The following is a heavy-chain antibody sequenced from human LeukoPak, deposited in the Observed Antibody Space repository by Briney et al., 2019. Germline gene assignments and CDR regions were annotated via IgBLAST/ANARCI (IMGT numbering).Heavy chain of an antibody. V-gene: IGHV1-69*13. CDR3: ARDCLPWPDCYALDAFDI. D-gene: IGHD2-21*02. CDR1: GYTFTGYY. Sequence: GASVKVSCKASGYTFTGYYMHWVRQAPGQGLEWMGGIIPIFDTANYAQKFQGRVTITADESTSTAYMELSSLRSEDTAVYYCARDCLPWPDCYALDAFDIWGQGTMVTVSS. J-gene: IGHJ3*02. CDR2: IIPIFDTA.